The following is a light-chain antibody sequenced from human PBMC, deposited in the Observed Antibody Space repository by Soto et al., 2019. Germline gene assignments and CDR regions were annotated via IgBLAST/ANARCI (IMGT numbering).Light chain of an antibody. J-gene: IGKJ1*01. CDR3: QQYGSSPSWT. CDR2: GAS. Sequence: EIVMTQSPATLSLSPGERATLSCRASQSVSSCYLAWYQQQPGQAPRLLIYGASSRATVIPDRFSGSGSGTDFTLTISRLEPEDFAVYYCQQYGSSPSWTFGQGTKVDIK. CDR1: QSVSSCY. V-gene: IGKV3-20*01.